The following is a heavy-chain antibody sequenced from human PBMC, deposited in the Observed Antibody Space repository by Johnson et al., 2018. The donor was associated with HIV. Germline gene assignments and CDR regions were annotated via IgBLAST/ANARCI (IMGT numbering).Heavy chain of an antibody. CDR1: GFTVSSNY. J-gene: IGHJ3*02. V-gene: IGHV3-30*03. Sequence: VQLVESGGGLIQPGGSLRLSCAASGFTVSSNYMSWVRQAPGKGLEWVAIVSYDGSKKYYPDSVKGRFTISRDNSKNSLYLQMNSLRAEDTAVYYCARGFDAFDIWGQGTMVTVSS. CDR3: ARGFDAFDI. CDR2: VSYDGSKK.